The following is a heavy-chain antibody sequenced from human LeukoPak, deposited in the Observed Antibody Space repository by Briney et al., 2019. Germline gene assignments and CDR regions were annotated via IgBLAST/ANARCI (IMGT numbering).Heavy chain of an antibody. V-gene: IGHV1-18*01. CDR1: GYTFTSYG. Sequence: GASVKVSCKASGYTFTSYGISWVRQAPGQGLEWMGWISAYNGNTNYAQKLQGRVTMTTDTSTSTAYMELRSLRSDDTAVYYCARVPRSTMIVVAPDPWGQGTLVTVSS. CDR3: ARVPRSTMIVVAPDP. D-gene: IGHD3-22*01. CDR2: ISAYNGNT. J-gene: IGHJ5*02.